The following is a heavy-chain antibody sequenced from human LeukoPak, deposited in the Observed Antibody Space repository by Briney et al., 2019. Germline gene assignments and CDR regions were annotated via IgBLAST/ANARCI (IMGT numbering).Heavy chain of an antibody. CDR2: VYHSGLT. D-gene: IGHD6-13*01. V-gene: IGHV4-4*02. J-gene: IGHJ6*02. Sequence: PSETLSLTCAVSGGSISTPIWWSWVRQPPGKGLERIGEVYHSGLTNYNPSLKSRVTLSVDKSKNQFSLRLSSVTAADTAVYYCARDSAAASDGMDVWGQGTAVTVSS. CDR3: ARDSAAASDGMDV. CDR1: GGSISTPIW.